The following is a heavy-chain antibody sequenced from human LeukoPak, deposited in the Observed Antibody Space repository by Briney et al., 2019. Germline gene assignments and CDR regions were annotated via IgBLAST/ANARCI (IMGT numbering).Heavy chain of an antibody. J-gene: IGHJ3*02. CDR1: GFSFSTRS. CDR2: SSLDATYI. Sequence: GESLSLTCTASGFSFSTRSKNWVRKAQGKGQELISFSSLDATYIPYGESVKGRFTISRDNAKNSLYLQMHTLRAEDTAVYYCAGDGVGVLPGDAFDIWSQGTMVTVSS. CDR3: AGDGVGVLPGDAFDI. V-gene: IGHV3-21*05. D-gene: IGHD1-26*01.